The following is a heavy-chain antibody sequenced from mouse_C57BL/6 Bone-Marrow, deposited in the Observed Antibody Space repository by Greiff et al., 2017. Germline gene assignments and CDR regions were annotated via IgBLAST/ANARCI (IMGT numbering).Heavy chain of an antibody. Sequence: VQLQQPGAELVKPGASVKMSCKASSYTFTSYWITWVKQRPGQGLEWIGDIYPGSGSTNYNEKFKSKATLTVDTSSSTAYMQLSSLTSEDSAVYYCARPYYSNYGYFDVWGTGTTVTVSS. CDR1: SYTFTSYW. CDR3: ARPYYSNYGYFDV. J-gene: IGHJ1*03. D-gene: IGHD2-5*01. V-gene: IGHV1-55*01. CDR2: IYPGSGST.